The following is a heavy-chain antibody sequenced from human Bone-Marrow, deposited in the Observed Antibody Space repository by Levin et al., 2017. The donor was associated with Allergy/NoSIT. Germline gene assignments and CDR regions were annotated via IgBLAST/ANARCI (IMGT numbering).Heavy chain of an antibody. Sequence: LSLPCAASGFPLRSSAMTWVRQAPGKGLEWVSAISVAGDSTYYAGSVTGRFTISRDSSQNSLYLQMNSLRAEDTATYYCAKGRPTSPFFYMDVWGKGTTVTVSS. J-gene: IGHJ6*03. CDR3: AKGRPTSPFFYMDV. CDR2: ISVAGDST. V-gene: IGHV3-23*01. D-gene: IGHD1-1*01. CDR1: GFPLRSSA.